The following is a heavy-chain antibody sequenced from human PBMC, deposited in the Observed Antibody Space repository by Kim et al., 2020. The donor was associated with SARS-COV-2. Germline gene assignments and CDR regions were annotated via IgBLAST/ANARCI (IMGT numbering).Heavy chain of an antibody. V-gene: IGHV3-13*01. D-gene: IGHD6-13*01. CDR2: IGTAGDT. CDR3: ARGLRDSSSWYAVVYYYYGMDV. CDR1: GFTFSSYD. J-gene: IGHJ6*02. Sequence: GGSLRLSCAASGFTFSSYDMHWVRQATGKGLEWVSAIGTAGDTYYPGSVKGRFTISRENAKNSLYLQMNSLRAGDTAVYYCARGLRDSSSWYAVVYYYYGMDVWGQGTTVIVSS.